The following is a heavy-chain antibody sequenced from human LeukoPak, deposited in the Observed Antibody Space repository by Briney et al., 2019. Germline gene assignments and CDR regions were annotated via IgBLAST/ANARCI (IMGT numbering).Heavy chain of an antibody. V-gene: IGHV3-23*01. CDR3: AKRGYYYDSSGYYSRTYFDY. J-gene: IGHJ4*02. D-gene: IGHD3-22*01. CDR2: IGSDYKT. Sequence: PGGSLRLSCAASGFTFSGFAMTWVRQAPGKGLEWVSSIGSDYKTHYSESVKGRFTISRDNSKNTLYLQMNSLRAEDTAVYYCAKRGYYYDSSGYYSRTYFDYWGQGTLVTVSS. CDR1: GFTFSGFA.